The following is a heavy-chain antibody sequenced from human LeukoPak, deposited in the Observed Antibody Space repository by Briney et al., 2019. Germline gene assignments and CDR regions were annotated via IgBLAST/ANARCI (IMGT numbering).Heavy chain of an antibody. D-gene: IGHD1-1*01. CDR3: ARALDTTVLLGAY. V-gene: IGHV1-8*01. Sequence: ASVKVSCKASGYTFTNYDINWVRQASGQGLEWLGWISAYSGTTGSAQKFQGRVTMTRNSSISTAYLEMSRLTSEDTAVYYCARALDTTVLLGAYWGQGTPVTVSS. CDR2: ISAYSGTT. J-gene: IGHJ4*02. CDR1: GYTFTNYD.